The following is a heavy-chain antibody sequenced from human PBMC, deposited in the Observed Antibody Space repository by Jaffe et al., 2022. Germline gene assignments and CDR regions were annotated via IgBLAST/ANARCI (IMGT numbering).Heavy chain of an antibody. CDR2: IRYDGSNK. V-gene: IGHV3-30*02. D-gene: IGHD6-6*01. CDR3: AKDLGAAPDV. J-gene: IGHJ6*04. Sequence: QVQLVESGGGVVQPGGSLRLSCAASGFTFSSYGMHWVRQAPGKGLEWVAFIRYDGSNKYYADSVKGRFTISRDNSKNTLYLQMNSLRAEDTAVYYCAKDLGAAPDVWGKGTTVTVSS. CDR1: GFTFSSYG.